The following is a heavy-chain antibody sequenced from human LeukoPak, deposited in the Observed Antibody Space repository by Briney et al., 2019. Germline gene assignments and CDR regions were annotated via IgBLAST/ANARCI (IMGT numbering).Heavy chain of an antibody. CDR2: IIPIFGTA. Sequence: SVKVSCKASGGTFSSYAISWVRQAPGQGLEWMGGIIPIFGTANYAQKFQGRVTITTDESTSTAYMELSSLRSEDTAVYYCARDRRVVPAAHREDAFDIWGQGTMVTVSS. D-gene: IGHD2-2*01. J-gene: IGHJ3*02. V-gene: IGHV1-69*05. CDR1: GGTFSSYA. CDR3: ARDRRVVPAAHREDAFDI.